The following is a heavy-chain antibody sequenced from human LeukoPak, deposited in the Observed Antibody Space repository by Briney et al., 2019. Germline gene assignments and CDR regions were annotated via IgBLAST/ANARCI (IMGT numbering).Heavy chain of an antibody. J-gene: IGHJ4*02. CDR3: VKAIRPFNSGNYYSCLDY. Sequence: GGSLRLSCAASGFTFKNYAMSWVRQTPGKGLEWVSTISDNAYYADSVKGRFTISRDNSKNTLHLQMHSLRAEDTALYYCVKAIRPFNSGNYYSCLDYWGQGSLVTVSS. V-gene: IGHV3-23*01. CDR2: ISDNA. CDR1: GFTFKNYA. D-gene: IGHD3-22*01.